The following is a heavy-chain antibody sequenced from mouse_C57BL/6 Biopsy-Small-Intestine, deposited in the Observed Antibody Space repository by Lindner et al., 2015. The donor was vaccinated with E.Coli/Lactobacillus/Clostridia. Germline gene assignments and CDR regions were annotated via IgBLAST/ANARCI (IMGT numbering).Heavy chain of an antibody. CDR2: ILPGSDDT. CDR3: VRRPFDY. V-gene: IGHV1-9*01. J-gene: IGHJ2*01. CDR1: GYTFTSYG. Sequence: VQLQESGAELVRPGSSVKMSCKTSGYTFTSYGINWVKQRPGHGLEWIGEILPGSDDTNFNEKFKGKASFTAVTSSNTAYMQLSSLTTEDSAIYFCVRRPFDYWGQGTTLTVSS.